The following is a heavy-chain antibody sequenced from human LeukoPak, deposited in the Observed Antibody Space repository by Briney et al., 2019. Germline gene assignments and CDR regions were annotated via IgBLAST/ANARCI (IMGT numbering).Heavy chain of an antibody. V-gene: IGHV3-7*04. J-gene: IGHJ4*02. CDR3: ARVVGAKYYFDY. CDR2: IKQYGSEN. Sequence: GGSLRLSCAASGFTFSSYWMTWVRQAPGKGLEWVASIKQYGSENYYVDSVKGRFTISRDNAKNSLYPQMNSLRAEDTAVYYCARVVGAKYYFDYWGQGTLVTVSS. D-gene: IGHD1-26*01. CDR1: GFTFSSYW.